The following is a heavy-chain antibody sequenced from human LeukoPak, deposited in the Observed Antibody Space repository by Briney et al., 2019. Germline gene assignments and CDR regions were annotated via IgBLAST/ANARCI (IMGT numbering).Heavy chain of an antibody. V-gene: IGHV4-34*01. D-gene: IGHD3-22*01. CDR3: ARDAPYDSSGYYYLTGSDAFDI. CDR1: GGSISSYY. J-gene: IGHJ3*02. CDR2: INHSGST. Sequence: SETLSLTCTVSGGSISSYYWSWIRQPPGKGLEWIGEINHSGSTNYNPSLKSRVTISVDTSKNQFSLKLSSVTAADTAVYYCARDAPYDSSGYYYLTGSDAFDIWGQGTMVTVSS.